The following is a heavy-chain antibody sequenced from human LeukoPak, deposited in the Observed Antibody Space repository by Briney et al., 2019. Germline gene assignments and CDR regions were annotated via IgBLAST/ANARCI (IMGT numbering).Heavy chain of an antibody. CDR1: GGSTSSYY. Sequence: PSETLSLTCTVSGGSTSSYYWSLIRQPPGKGLEWIGYIYYSGSTNYNPSLKSRVTISVDTSKNQFSLKLSSVTAADTAVYYCARGYYDFWSGYPHWFDPWGQGTLVTVSS. V-gene: IGHV4-59*01. J-gene: IGHJ5*02. CDR2: IYYSGST. CDR3: ARGYYDFWSGYPHWFDP. D-gene: IGHD3-3*01.